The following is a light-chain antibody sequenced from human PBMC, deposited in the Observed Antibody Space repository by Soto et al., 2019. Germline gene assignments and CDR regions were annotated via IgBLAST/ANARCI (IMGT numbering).Light chain of an antibody. V-gene: IGKV3-20*01. J-gene: IGKJ4*01. Sequence: EIVLTQSPGALSLSPGERATLSCRASQSVSSTYLAWYQQKPGQAPRLLIYGASSRATGIPDRFSGSESGTDFTLTISRLEPEDFAVYYCQQYDSSRLFGGGTKVDIK. CDR3: QQYDSSRL. CDR1: QSVSSTY. CDR2: GAS.